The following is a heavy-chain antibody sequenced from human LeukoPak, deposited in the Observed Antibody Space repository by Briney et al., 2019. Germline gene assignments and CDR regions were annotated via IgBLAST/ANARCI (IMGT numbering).Heavy chain of an antibody. D-gene: IGHD4-11*01. CDR3: ATRWANDYSFDY. J-gene: IGHJ4*02. Sequence: RWASVKVSCKASGYTFTNYGITWVRQAPGQGLEWMGWISTYNGNTNYAQKLQGRVTMTTDTSTSTAYMELRSLRSDDTAVYYCATRWANDYSFDYWGQGTLVTVSS. V-gene: IGHV1-18*01. CDR1: GYTFTNYG. CDR2: ISTYNGNT.